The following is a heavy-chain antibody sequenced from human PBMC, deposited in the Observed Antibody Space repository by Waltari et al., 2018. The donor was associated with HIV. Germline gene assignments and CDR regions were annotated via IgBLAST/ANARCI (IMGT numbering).Heavy chain of an antibody. D-gene: IGHD2-2*01. V-gene: IGHV3-30*04. CDR2: ISYDGSNK. J-gene: IGHJ6*02. Sequence: QVQLVESGGGVVQPGRSLRLSCAASGFTFSSYAMHWVRQAPGKGLEWVAVISYDGSNKYYADSVKGRFTISRDNSKNTLYLQMNSLRAEDTAVYYCAREFAVPAAPNYYYYGMDVWGQGTTVTVSS. CDR3: AREFAVPAAPNYYYYGMDV. CDR1: GFTFSSYA.